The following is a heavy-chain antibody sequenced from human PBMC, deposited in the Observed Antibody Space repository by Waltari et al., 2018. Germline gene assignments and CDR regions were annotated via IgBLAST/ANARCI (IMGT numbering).Heavy chain of an antibody. CDR3: ARQYSSSSYFDY. V-gene: IGHV1-69*01. CDR1: GGTFSSYA. J-gene: IGHJ4*02. CDR2: SSPIFATA. D-gene: IGHD6-6*01. Sequence: VQLVQSGAEVKKPGSSVKVSCKASGGTFSSYAISWVRQAPGQGLEWMGGSSPIFATANSAQKFQGRVTITADESTSTAYMELSSLRSEDTAVYYCARQYSSSSYFDYWGQGTLVTVSA.